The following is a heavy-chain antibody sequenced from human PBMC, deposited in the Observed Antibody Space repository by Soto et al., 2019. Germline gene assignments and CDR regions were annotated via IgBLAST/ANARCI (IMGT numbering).Heavy chain of an antibody. CDR3: ARLVSFGELLSGRNYYYYYGMDV. J-gene: IGHJ6*02. Sequence: GESLKISCKGSGYSFTSYWISWVRQMPGKGLEWMGRIDPSDSYTNYSPSFQGHVTISADKSISTAYLQWSSLKASDTAMYYCARLVSFGELLSGRNYYYYYGMDVWGQGTTVTVSS. CDR1: GYSFTSYW. D-gene: IGHD3-10*01. CDR2: IDPSDSYT. V-gene: IGHV5-10-1*01.